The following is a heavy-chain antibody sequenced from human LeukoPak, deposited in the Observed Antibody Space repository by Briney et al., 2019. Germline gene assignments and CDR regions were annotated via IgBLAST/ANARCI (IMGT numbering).Heavy chain of an antibody. CDR3: ARRKGDGYNSPFDY. J-gene: IGHJ4*02. V-gene: IGHV5-51*01. CDR1: GYSFPNYW. D-gene: IGHD5-24*01. CDR2: IYPADSDT. Sequence: SGESLKISCKGSGYSFPNYWIGWVRQMPGQGLEWMRIIYPADSDTRYSPSFQGQVTISADKSINTAYLQWTSLKASDTAMYYCARRKGDGYNSPFDYWGQGTLVTVSS.